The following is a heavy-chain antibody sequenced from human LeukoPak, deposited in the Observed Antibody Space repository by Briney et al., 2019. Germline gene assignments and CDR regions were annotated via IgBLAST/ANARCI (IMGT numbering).Heavy chain of an antibody. CDR3: ARGEGSSWYWGSCYFDY. Sequence: PSETLSLTCAVSGGSISSGGYYWSWIRQHPGKGLEWIGYIYYSGSTYYNPSLKSRVTTSVDTSKNQFSLKLSSVTAADTAVYYCARGEGSSWYWGSCYFDYWGQGTLVTVSS. D-gene: IGHD6-13*01. CDR2: IYYSGST. J-gene: IGHJ4*02. CDR1: GGSISSGGYY. V-gene: IGHV4-31*11.